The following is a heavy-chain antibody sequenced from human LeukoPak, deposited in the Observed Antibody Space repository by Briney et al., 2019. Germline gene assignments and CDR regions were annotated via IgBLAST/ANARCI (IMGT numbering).Heavy chain of an antibody. J-gene: IGHJ4*02. V-gene: IGHV3-23*01. D-gene: IGHD2-2*01. CDR3: ARPEEDIVVVPAAMPDY. CDR2: ISGSGGST. CDR1: GFTFSSYA. Sequence: GGSLRLSCAASGFTFSSYAMSWVRQAPGKGLEWVSAISGSGGSTYYADSEKGRFTISRDNSKNTLYLQMNSLRAEDTAVYYCARPEEDIVVVPAAMPDYWGQGTLVTVSS.